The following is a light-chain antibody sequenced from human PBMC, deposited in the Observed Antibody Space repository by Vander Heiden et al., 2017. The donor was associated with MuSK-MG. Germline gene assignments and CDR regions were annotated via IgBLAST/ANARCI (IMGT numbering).Light chain of an antibody. CDR1: SSDVGSYNL. V-gene: IGLV2-23*02. J-gene: IGLJ3*02. CDR2: EVS. CDR3: CSYAGSSTLV. Sequence: QSPLTHPASASRSPRASLTISCTGTSSDVGSYNLVYWYQQHPGKAPKFMIYEVSKRPSGVSNRFSGSKSGKTASLTISGLQAEDEGDYYCCSYAGSSTLVFGGGTKLTVL.